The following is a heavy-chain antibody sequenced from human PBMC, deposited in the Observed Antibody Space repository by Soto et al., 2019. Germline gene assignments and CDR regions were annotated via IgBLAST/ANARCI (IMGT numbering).Heavy chain of an antibody. D-gene: IGHD2-21*02. CDR2: ISTSGTTV. CDR3: VRDRGGHDQGDFTAI. V-gene: IGHV3-48*03. J-gene: IGHJ4*02. CDR1: GFTFRGYE. Sequence: EAQLVESGGGSVLPGGSLRLSCAASGFTFRGYEMNWVRQAPGKGLEWVSYISTSGTTVYYTDSVKGRFAISRDNAKAYLFLQMSSLRVEDTAVYYCVRDRGGHDQGDFTAIWGQGALVTVTP.